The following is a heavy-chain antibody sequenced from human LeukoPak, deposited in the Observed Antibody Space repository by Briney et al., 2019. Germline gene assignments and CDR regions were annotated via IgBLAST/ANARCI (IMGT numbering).Heavy chain of an antibody. CDR1: GFTFDDYA. CDR2: ISWNSGSI. J-gene: IGHJ3*02. V-gene: IGHV3-9*01. CDR3: AKDLGIVVVPAAKNAFDI. D-gene: IGHD2-2*01. Sequence: GGSLRLSCAASGFTFDDYAMPWVRQAPGKGLEWVSGISWNSGSIGYADSVKGRFTISRDNAKNSLYLQMNSLRAEDTAVYYCAKDLGIVVVPAAKNAFDIWGQGTMVTVSS.